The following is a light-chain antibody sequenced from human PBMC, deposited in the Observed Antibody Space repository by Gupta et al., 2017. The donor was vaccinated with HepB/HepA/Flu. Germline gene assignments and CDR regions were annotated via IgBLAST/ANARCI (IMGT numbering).Light chain of an antibody. V-gene: IGLV2-14*01. J-gene: IGLJ3*02. CDR3: SSVARGDTLVL. CDR1: SSDVGGYNA. CDR2: DVS. Sequence: QSALTQPASVSGSPGQSITISCTGSSSDVGGYNAVSWYQQYPGKAPKLLIYDVSNRPSGVFYRFSGSKSGDTASLTISGLQPEEEAVYYCSSVARGDTLVLFGGGTKLTVL.